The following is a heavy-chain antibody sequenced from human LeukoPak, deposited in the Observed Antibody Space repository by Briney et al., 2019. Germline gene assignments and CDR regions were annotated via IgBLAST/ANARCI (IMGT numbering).Heavy chain of an antibody. Sequence: SETLSPTCTVSGVSITTGGNYWTWLRQLPERGLEWLGYIYYSGLTSYNPSLQSRLSISRDTSKNQFSLTLTSVTAADTAVYYCAKESGLSFDSWGQGGLVTVSS. CDR3: AKESGLSFDS. V-gene: IGHV4-31*03. CDR2: IYYSGLT. CDR1: GVSITTGGNY. D-gene: IGHD3-3*01. J-gene: IGHJ4*02.